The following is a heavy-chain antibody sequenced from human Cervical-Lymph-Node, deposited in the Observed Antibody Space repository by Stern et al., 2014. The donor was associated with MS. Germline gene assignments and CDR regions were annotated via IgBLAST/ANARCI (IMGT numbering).Heavy chain of an antibody. D-gene: IGHD2-2*01. CDR3: ARGGVVPADTTWFDP. CDR1: GDTFISYS. CDR2: ITPLFGTT. Sequence: QVQLVQSGAEVKRPGSSVKVSCKASGDTFISYSFSWVRQAPGQGLEWMGGITPLFGTTIYAQQLQGRVTTTADESSSTVFLELTSLTSQDTAVYYCARGGVVPADTTWFDPWGQGTPVTVSS. V-gene: IGHV1-69*12. J-gene: IGHJ5*02.